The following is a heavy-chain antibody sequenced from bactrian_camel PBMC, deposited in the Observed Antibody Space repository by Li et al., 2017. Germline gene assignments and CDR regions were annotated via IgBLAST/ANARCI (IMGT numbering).Heavy chain of an antibody. V-gene: IGHV3S53*01. D-gene: IGHD2*01. CDR1: GHIFKSCG. J-gene: IGHJ6*01. Sequence: HVQLVESGGGSVQAGGSLKLSCAASGHIFKSCGPAWYRQAPGQKREFVSAINTNGVTQYADSVKGRFTISEDKAKDTVNLQMNSLKTEDTAMYYCAKEPQSYHSGGYFSVEFGYWGQGTQVTV. CDR3: AKEPQSYHSGGYFSVEFGY. CDR2: INTNGVT.